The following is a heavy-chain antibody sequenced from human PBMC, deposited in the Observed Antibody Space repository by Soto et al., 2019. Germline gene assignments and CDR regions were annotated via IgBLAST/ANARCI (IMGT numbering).Heavy chain of an antibody. CDR1: GFTFSSYG. CDR3: AKEGGLSGSYYISSSYYFDY. Sequence: QVPLVESGGGVVQPGRSLRLSCVASGFTFSSYGMHWVRQAPGKGLEWVAIISYDGSNTYYADSVKGRFTISRDNSKNTLYLQMNSLRAEDTSVYYCAKEGGLSGSYYISSSYYFDYWDQGTLVTVSS. D-gene: IGHD1-26*01. J-gene: IGHJ4*02. V-gene: IGHV3-30*18. CDR2: ISYDGSNT.